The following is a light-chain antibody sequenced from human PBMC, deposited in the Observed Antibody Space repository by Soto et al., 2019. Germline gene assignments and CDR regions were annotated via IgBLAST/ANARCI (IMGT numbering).Light chain of an antibody. CDR3: SSYAKTISVV. V-gene: IGLV2-8*01. Sequence: QSALTQPPSASGSPGQSVTISCTGNSSDVGAYNYVSWYQQRPGKAPKLMIYEVTKLPSGVPDRFSGSKSGNTASLTVSGLQAEDEADYYCSSYAKTISVVFGGGTKLTVL. CDR2: EVT. CDR1: SSDVGAYNY. J-gene: IGLJ2*01.